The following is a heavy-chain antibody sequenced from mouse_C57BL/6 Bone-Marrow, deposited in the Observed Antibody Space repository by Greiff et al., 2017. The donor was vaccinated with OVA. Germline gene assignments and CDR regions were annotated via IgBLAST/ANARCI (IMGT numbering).Heavy chain of an antibody. CDR3: ARRDFDV. Sequence: QVQLQQPGAELVKPGASVKLSCKASGYTFTSYWMHGVSQRPVQGLEWMGMMHPNSGRSNYNEKFKSKATLTVDKSSSTAYMQLSSLTSEDSAVYYCARRDFDVWGTGTTVTVSS. V-gene: IGHV1-64*01. J-gene: IGHJ1*03. CDR2: MHPNSGRS. CDR1: GYTFTSYW.